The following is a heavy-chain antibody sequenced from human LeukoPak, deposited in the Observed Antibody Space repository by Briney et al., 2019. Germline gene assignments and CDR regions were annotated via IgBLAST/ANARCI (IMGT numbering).Heavy chain of an antibody. J-gene: IGHJ4*02. CDR1: GFTVSSNY. CDR2: ISSSSSYI. V-gene: IGHV3-21*01. CDR3: ARVGAVAGTNLYDY. Sequence: KAGGSLRLSCAASGFTVSSNYMSWVRQAPGKGLEWVSSISSSSSYIYYADSVKGRFTISRDNAKNSLYLQMNSLRAEDTAVYYCARVGAVAGTNLYDYWGQETLVTVSS. D-gene: IGHD6-19*01.